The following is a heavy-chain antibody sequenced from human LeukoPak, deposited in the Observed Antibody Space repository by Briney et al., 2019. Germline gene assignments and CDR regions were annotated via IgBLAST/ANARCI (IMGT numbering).Heavy chain of an antibody. J-gene: IGHJ4*02. CDR2: IIPIFGTA. Sequence: GAAVKVSCKASGGTFSSYAISWVRQAPGQGLEWMGGIIPIFGTANYAQKFQGRVTITTDESTSTAYMELSSLRSEDTAVYYCAIETHYCGNPFDYWGQGTLVTVSS. V-gene: IGHV1-69*05. CDR1: GGTFSSYA. D-gene: IGHD2-21*01. CDR3: AIETHYCGNPFDY.